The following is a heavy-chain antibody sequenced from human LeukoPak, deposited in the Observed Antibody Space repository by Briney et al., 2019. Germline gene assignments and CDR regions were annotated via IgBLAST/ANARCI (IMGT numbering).Heavy chain of an antibody. D-gene: IGHD2-2*01. V-gene: IGHV3-23*01. Sequence: GGSLRLSCAASGFTFSSYAMSWVRQAPGKGPEWVSAISGSGGSTYYADSVKGRFTISRDNSKNTLYLQMNSLRAEDTAVYYCASSPLGYCSSTSCSYDYWGQGTLVTVSS. CDR2: ISGSGGST. CDR1: GFTFSSYA. CDR3: ASSPLGYCSSTSCSYDY. J-gene: IGHJ4*02.